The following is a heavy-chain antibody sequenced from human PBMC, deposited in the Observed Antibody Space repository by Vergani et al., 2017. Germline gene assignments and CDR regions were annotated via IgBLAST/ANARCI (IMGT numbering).Heavy chain of an antibody. CDR2: ISSSSSYI. CDR1: GFTFSSYS. Sequence: EVQLVESGGVVVQPGGSLRLSCAASGFTFSSYSMNWVRQAPGKGLEWVSSISSSSSYIYYADSVKGRFTISRDNAKNSLYLQMNSLRAEDTAVYYCARSAKIAVAGTLAYWGQGTLVTVSS. CDR3: ARSAKIAVAGTLAY. V-gene: IGHV3-21*01. J-gene: IGHJ4*02. D-gene: IGHD6-19*01.